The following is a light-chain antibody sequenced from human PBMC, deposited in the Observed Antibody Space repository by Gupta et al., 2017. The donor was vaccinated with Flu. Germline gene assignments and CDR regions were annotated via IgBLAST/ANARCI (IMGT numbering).Light chain of an antibody. Sequence: QLVLTHSPSASASLGASFKLTCTLSSGHSSYAIAWHQQQPEKGPRYLMKINSDGSHSKGDGIPDRFSGSSSGAERYLTIASLQSEDEADYYCQTWGTGIQVFGGGTKLTVL. CDR3: QTWGTGIQV. V-gene: IGLV4-69*01. CDR2: INSDGSH. CDR1: SGHSSYA. J-gene: IGLJ3*02.